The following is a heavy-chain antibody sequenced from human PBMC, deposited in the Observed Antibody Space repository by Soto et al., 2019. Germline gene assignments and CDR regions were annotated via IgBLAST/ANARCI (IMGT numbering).Heavy chain of an antibody. CDR3: ARGYYDSRGQSNTFDV. V-gene: IGHV4-59*01. Sequence: PXGTLSLTCTVSGASISSSYWSWIGQSPGKGLEWIGYVHYSGGTKDNPSLNGRVSLSIDTSKNQFSLKLSSVAAADTAVYYCARGYYDSRGQSNTFDVWGQGTMVTVSS. CDR2: VHYSGGT. CDR1: GASISSSY. J-gene: IGHJ3*01. D-gene: IGHD3-22*01.